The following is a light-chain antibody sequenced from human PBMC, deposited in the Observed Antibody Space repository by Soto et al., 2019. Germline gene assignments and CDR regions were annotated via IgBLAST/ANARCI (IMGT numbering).Light chain of an antibody. CDR2: DVN. V-gene: IGLV2-14*01. CDR3: CSYSSSSTSVV. Sequence: QSVLTQPASVSGSPGQSITMSCTGTSSDIGGYNYVSWFQQHPGKAPKLIIHDVNRRPSGISDRFSGSKAGTTASLTISGLQTEDEADYYCCSYSSSSTSVVFGDGTKVTVL. CDR1: SSDIGGYNY. J-gene: IGLJ3*02.